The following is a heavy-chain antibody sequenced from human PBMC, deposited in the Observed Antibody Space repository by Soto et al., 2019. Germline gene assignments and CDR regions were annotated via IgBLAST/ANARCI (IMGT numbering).Heavy chain of an antibody. CDR2: VYHTGRT. D-gene: IGHD3-3*01. V-gene: IGHV4-61*01. J-gene: IGHJ4*02. Sequence: PSETLSLTCTVSGGSFKSGSSSWSWIRQPPGKGLEWIGYVYHTGRTSYNPSLKSRVSIASDTSKNQFSLNLYSVTAADTAVYFCARDFAYFDSWGQGTLVTVSS. CDR3: ARDFAYFDS. CDR1: GGSFKSGSSS.